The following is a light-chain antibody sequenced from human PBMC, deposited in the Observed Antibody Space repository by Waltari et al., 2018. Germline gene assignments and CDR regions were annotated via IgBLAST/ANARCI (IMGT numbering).Light chain of an antibody. CDR3: QQSFSSPWT. CDR1: QNIRTH. Sequence: DIQMTQSPSSLSASVGDTVTVTCRASQNIRTHLNWYQQKPATAPKLLIYAASTLHRGVPSRFSASASGTVFTLTVTNLQPDDFAVYFCQQSFSSPWTFGQGTRV. CDR2: AAS. V-gene: IGKV1-39*01. J-gene: IGKJ1*01.